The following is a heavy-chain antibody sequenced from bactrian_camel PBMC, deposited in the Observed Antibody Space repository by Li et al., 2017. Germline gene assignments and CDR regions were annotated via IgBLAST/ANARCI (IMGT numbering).Heavy chain of an antibody. CDR1: GYAYLGC. CDR2: IDSAGNV. V-gene: IGHV3S9*01. Sequence: HVQLVESGGGSVQAGGSLRLSCVVSGYAYLGCMGWFRQVPGKEREGIAGIDSAGNVEYADSVKGRFTISKDNTKKITYLQMNNLKPEDTAKYFCAIDGDLPSVLVPGPLRCSYNYLGQGTQVTVS. D-gene: IGHD6*01. J-gene: IGHJ4*01.